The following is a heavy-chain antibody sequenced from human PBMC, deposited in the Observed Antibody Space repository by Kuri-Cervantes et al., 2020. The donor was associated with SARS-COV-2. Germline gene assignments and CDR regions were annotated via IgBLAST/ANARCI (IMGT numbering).Heavy chain of an antibody. CDR2: IKQDGSEK. J-gene: IGHJ6*02. CDR1: GFTFISYW. V-gene: IGHV3-7*04. Sequence: GGSLRLSCAASGFTFISYWMSWVHQAQGKGLEWVANIKQDGSEKYYVDSVKGRFTISRDNAKNSLFLQMNSLRADDTAVYYCVRYGMDVWGQGTTVTVSS. CDR3: VRYGMDV.